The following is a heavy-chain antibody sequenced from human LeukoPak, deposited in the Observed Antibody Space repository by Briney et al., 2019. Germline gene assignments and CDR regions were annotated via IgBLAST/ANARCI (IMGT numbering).Heavy chain of an antibody. J-gene: IGHJ6*02. D-gene: IGHD2-2*01. CDR2: IIPIFGTA. Sequence: SVKVSCKASGGTFSSYAVSWVRQAPGQGLEWMGGIIPIFGTANYAQKFQGRVTITADESTSTAYMELSSLRSEDTAVYYCATSLVWDIVVVPAANGNYYYGMDVWGQGTTVTVSS. CDR1: GGTFSSYA. CDR3: ATSLVWDIVVVPAANGNYYYGMDV. V-gene: IGHV1-69*13.